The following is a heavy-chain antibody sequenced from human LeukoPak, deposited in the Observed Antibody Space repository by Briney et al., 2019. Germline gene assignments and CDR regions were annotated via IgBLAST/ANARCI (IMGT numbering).Heavy chain of an antibody. J-gene: IGHJ3*02. V-gene: IGHV3-66*01. CDR2: IYSGGST. CDR1: GFTVSSNY. Sequence: GGSLRLSCAASGFTVSSNYMSWVRQAPGKGLEWVSVIYSGGSTYYADSVKGRFTISRDNSENTLYLQMNSLRAEDTAVYYCARETSFFGESYDAFDIWGQGTMVTVSS. CDR3: ARETSFFGESYDAFDI. D-gene: IGHD3-10*01.